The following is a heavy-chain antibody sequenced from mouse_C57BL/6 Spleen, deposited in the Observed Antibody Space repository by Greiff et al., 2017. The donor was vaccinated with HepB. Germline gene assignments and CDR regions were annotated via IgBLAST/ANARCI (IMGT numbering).Heavy chain of an antibody. CDR1: GYTFTSYW. CDR3: ARRVGSKGYFDV. Sequence: QVHVKQPGAELVRPGTSVKLSCKASGYTFTSYWMHWVKQRPGQGLEWIGVIDPSDSYTNYNQKFKGKATLTVDTSSSTAYMQLSSLTSEDSAVYYCARRVGSKGYFDVWGTGTTVTVSS. D-gene: IGHD1-1*01. V-gene: IGHV1-59*01. CDR2: IDPSDSYT. J-gene: IGHJ1*03.